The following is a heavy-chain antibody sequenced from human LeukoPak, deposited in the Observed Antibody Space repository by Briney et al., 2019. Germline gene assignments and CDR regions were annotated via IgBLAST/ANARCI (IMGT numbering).Heavy chain of an antibody. J-gene: IGHJ4*02. V-gene: IGHV4-34*01. CDR3: ASGSRAPRSFSRVRFDY. D-gene: IGHD3-10*01. CDR2: INHSGST. Sequence: SETLSLTCAVYGGSFSGYYWSWIRQPPGKGLEWIGEINHSGSTNYNPSLKSRVTISVDTSKNQFSLELSSVTAADTAVYYCASGSRAPRSFSRVRFDYWGQGTLVTVSS. CDR1: GGSFSGYY.